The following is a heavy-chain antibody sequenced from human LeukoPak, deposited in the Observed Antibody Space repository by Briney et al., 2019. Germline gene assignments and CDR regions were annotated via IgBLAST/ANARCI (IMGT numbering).Heavy chain of an antibody. CDR1: GGSISSYY. D-gene: IGHD3-16*01. J-gene: IGHJ1*01. CDR2: RYYGGST. Sequence: SETLSLTCGVSGGSISSYYWTWIRQPPGKGLEWIGYRYYGGSTTYNPSLKSRVTISVDTSKSQFSLKLISVTAADTAIYYCARVRGDFETDWGQGTLVTVSS. CDR3: ARVRGDFETD. V-gene: IGHV4-59*01.